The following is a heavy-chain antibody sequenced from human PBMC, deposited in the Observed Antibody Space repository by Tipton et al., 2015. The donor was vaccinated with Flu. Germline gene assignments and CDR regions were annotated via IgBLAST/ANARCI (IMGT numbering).Heavy chain of an antibody. CDR3: ARGSGSGTDVTFYF. D-gene: IGHD3-10*01. CDR2: MYVSGST. Sequence: LRLSCTVSGGSMSSFYWTWIRQPAGKGLEWIGRMYVSGSTKYNPSLKSRVTMSVDTSKTQFSLKLSSVTAADTAVYYCARGSGSGTDVTFYFWGQGTLVTVSS. V-gene: IGHV4-4*07. J-gene: IGHJ4*02. CDR1: GGSMSSFY.